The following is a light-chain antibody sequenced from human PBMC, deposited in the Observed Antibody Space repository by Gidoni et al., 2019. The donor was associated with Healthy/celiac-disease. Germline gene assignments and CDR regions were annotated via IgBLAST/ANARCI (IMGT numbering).Light chain of an antibody. J-gene: IGKJ3*01. CDR1: QSVSSY. Sequence: DIVLTQSPATLSLSPGERATLSCRASQSVSSYLAWYQQKPGQAPRLLIYDASNRATGIPARFSGSGSGTDFTLTISSLEPEDFAVYYCQQRSNWLLTFGPXTKVDIK. CDR2: DAS. CDR3: QQRSNWLLT. V-gene: IGKV3-11*01.